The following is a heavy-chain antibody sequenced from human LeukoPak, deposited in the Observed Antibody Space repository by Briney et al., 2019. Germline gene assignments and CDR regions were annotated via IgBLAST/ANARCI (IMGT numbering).Heavy chain of an antibody. CDR1: GDSIGTETYY. D-gene: IGHD6-6*01. Sequence: SETLSLTCTVSGDSIGTETYYWSWVRQPAGKGLEWIGRIYTFGSTNYSPSLKSRVTISLQTSENQFSLSLTSVTAADTAIYYCARGVRHPDYMDVWGEGTTVTVSS. CDR3: ARGVRHPDYMDV. V-gene: IGHV4-61*02. CDR2: IYTFGST. J-gene: IGHJ6*03.